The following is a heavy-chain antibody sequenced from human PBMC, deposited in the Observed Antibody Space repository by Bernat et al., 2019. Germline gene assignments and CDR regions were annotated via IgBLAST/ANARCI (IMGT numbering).Heavy chain of an antibody. CDR2: TNYRSQWHY. J-gene: IGHJ4*02. V-gene: IGHV6-1*01. D-gene: IGHD1-26*01. Sequence: QIQLQQSGPGLVKPSQTLSLTCAISGDSVSSNNAAWDWIRQSPSRGLGWLGRTNYRSQWHYDYAGSVKSGTTVTPDYTKNQFSRHLRSVTPDDTVVYYCARTRRGANGGAHWGQGTLVTVSS. CDR3: ARTRRGANGGAH. CDR1: GDSVSSNNAA.